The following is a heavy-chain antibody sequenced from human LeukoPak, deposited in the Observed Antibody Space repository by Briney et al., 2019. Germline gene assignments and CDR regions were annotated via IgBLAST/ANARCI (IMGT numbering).Heavy chain of an antibody. CDR1: GYTFTSYD. Sequence: ASVKVSCKASGYTFTSYDINWVRQATGQGLEWMGWINPNSGNTVYAQKFQGRVTMTRNTSISTAYMELSSLRSEDTAVYYCVRSRSASLTIFGVVIIDYYYYGMDVWGQGTTVTVSS. CDR2: INPNSGNT. D-gene: IGHD3-3*01. CDR3: VRSRSASLTIFGVVIIDYYYYGMDV. V-gene: IGHV1-8*01. J-gene: IGHJ6*02.